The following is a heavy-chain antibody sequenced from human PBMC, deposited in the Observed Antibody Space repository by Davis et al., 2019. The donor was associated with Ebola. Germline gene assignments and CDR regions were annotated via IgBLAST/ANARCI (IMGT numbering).Heavy chain of an antibody. D-gene: IGHD6-19*01. CDR3: AKDLLQWLVQGPYYFDY. Sequence: GGSLRLSCVASGFTFDDYDMHWVRQFPGKGLEWVSGITWNSGRIIYADSVKGRFIVSRDNSKNTLYLQMNSLRAEDTAVYYCAKDLLQWLVQGPYYFDYWGQGTLVTVSS. J-gene: IGHJ4*02. CDR1: GFTFDDYD. V-gene: IGHV3-9*01. CDR2: ITWNSGRI.